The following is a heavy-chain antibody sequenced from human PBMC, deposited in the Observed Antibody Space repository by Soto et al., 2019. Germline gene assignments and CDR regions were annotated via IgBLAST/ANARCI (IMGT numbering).Heavy chain of an antibody. CDR3: GSYRFDY. D-gene: IGHD3-10*01. Sequence: SQTLSLTCAISGDSTSSNSAAWNWIRQSPSRGFEWLGRTYYRSRWYHDYAVSVKSRIIINPDTSKNLVSLQLNPVTPDDTAVYYRGSYRFDYWGQGTVVTVSS. V-gene: IGHV6-1*01. CDR1: GDSTSSNSAA. CDR2: TYYRSRWYH. J-gene: IGHJ4*02.